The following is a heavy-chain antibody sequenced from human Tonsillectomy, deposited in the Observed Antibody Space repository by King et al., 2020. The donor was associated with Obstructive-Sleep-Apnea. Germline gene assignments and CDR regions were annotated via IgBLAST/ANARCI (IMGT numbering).Heavy chain of an antibody. Sequence: QLQESGPGLVKPSETLSLTCTVSGGSISSYYWSWIRQPPGKGLEWIGYIYYSVSTNYNPSLKMRVTISVDTSKNQFSLKLTSVTAADTAVYYCARHGYYFDSSGWDWGQGTLVTVSS. J-gene: IGHJ4*02. CDR1: GGSISSYY. V-gene: IGHV4-59*08. CDR3: ARHGYYFDSSGWD. D-gene: IGHD3-22*01. CDR2: IYYSVST.